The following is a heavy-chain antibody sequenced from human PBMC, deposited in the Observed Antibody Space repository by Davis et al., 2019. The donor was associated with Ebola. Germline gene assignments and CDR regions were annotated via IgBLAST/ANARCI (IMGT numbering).Heavy chain of an antibody. Sequence: SETLSLTCAVYGGSFSGYYWSWIRQPPGKGLEWIGEINHSGSTNYNPSLKSRVTISVDTSKNQFSLKLSSVTAADTAVYYCARSLKVVVPAAIVEYYYYYGMDVWGQGTTVTVSS. D-gene: IGHD2-2*01. J-gene: IGHJ6*02. CDR3: ARSLKVVVPAAIVEYYYYYGMDV. V-gene: IGHV4-34*01. CDR2: INHSGST. CDR1: GGSFSGYY.